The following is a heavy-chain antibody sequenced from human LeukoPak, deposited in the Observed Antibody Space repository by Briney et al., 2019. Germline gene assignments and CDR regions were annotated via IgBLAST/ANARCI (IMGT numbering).Heavy chain of an antibody. D-gene: IGHD5-12*01. CDR2: MSYDGSHK. J-gene: IGHJ4*02. CDR1: GFPFNSYT. V-gene: IGHV3-30*09. Sequence: GGSLRLSCVVSGFPFNSYTMHWVRQAPGKGLEWVAVMSYDGSHKFHADSVKGRFATSRDNSKNTVYLQVNSLRAEDTAIYYCARDVGGYAFDYWGQGTLVTVSS. CDR3: ARDVGGYAFDY.